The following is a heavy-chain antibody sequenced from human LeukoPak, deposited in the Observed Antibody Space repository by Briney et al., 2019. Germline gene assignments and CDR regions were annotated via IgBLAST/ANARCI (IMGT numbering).Heavy chain of an antibody. CDR1: GGTSSSYA. CDR2: IIPIFGTA. V-gene: IGHV1-69*05. Sequence: SVKVSCKASGGTSSSYAISWVRQAPGQGLEWMGGIIPIFGTANYAQKFQGRVTITMDESTSTAYMELSSLRSEDTAAYYCARASQGRWLQSFGAFDIWGQGTMVTVSS. D-gene: IGHD5-24*01. CDR3: ARASQGRWLQSFGAFDI. J-gene: IGHJ3*02.